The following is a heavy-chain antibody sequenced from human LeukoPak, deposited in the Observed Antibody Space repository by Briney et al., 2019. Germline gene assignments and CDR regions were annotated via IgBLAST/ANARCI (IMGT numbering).Heavy chain of an antibody. D-gene: IGHD2/OR15-2a*01. CDR2: IWYDGSNK. J-gene: IGHJ4*02. CDR3: ARDLTPRLYYFVY. Sequence: PGGSLRLSCAASGFTFSSYGMHWVRQAPGKGLEWVAVIWYDGSNKYYADSVKGRFTISRDNSKNTLYLQMNSLRAEDTAVYYCARDLTPRLYYFVYWGQGTLVTVSS. V-gene: IGHV3-33*01. CDR1: GFTFSSYG.